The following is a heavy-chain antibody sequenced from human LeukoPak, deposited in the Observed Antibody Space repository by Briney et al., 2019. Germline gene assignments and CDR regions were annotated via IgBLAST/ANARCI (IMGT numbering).Heavy chain of an antibody. CDR3: ARGNDYDFWSGYYLLLDY. CDR1: GFTFSSYW. CDR2: IKQDGSEQ. Sequence: GGSLRLSCAASGFTFSSYWISWVRQAPGKGLGWVANIKQDGSEQFYVEYYKCRFTISRDNAQNPLYLQMNSLRAEDTAVYYCARGNDYDFWSGYYLLLDYWGQGTLVTVSS. J-gene: IGHJ4*02. V-gene: IGHV3-7*01. D-gene: IGHD3-3*01.